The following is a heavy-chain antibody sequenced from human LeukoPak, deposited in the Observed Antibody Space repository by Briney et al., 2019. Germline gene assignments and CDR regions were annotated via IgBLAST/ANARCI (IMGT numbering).Heavy chain of an antibody. J-gene: IGHJ5*02. CDR2: ICYSGST. CDR3: ARDSFGGSPFDP. D-gene: IGHD2-15*01. Sequence: SETLSLTCTVSGGSISSGGYYWSWIRQHPGKGLEWIGYICYSGSTYYNPSLKSRVTISVDTSKNQFSLKLSSVTAADTAVYYCARDSFGGSPFDPWGQGTLVTVSS. V-gene: IGHV4-31*03. CDR1: GGSISSGGYY.